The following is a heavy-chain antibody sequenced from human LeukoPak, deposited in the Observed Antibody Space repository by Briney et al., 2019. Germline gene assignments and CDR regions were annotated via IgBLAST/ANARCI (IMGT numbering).Heavy chain of an antibody. D-gene: IGHD2-21*02. V-gene: IGHV5-51*01. CDR3: ARDCGGDCYFAEDAFDI. CDR1: GSTLTNNW. Sequence: GESLKISCKISGSTLTNNWIAWVRQMPGKGLEWMGIIYPGDSDTRYSPSFQGQVTISVDRSISTAYLQWSSLKASDTAMYYCARDCGGDCYFAEDAFDIWGQGTMVTVSS. CDR2: IYPGDSDT. J-gene: IGHJ3*02.